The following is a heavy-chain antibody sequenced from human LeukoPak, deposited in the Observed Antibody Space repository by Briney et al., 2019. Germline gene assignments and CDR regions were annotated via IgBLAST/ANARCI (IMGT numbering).Heavy chain of an antibody. CDR2: INYNTDYI. D-gene: IGHD3-16*01. J-gene: IGHJ4*02. CDR1: GFTFTSHS. Sequence: GGSLRLSCVASGFTFTSHSLNWLRQAPGKGLEWVASINYNTDYILYAESVKGRFTISRENAKNSLYLQMNSLRAGDTAVYYCAREGGGFDYWGQGTLVTVSS. V-gene: IGHV3-21*01. CDR3: AREGGGFDY.